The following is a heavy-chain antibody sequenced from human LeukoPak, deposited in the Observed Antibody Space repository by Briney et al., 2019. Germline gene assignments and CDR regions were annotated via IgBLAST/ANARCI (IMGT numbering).Heavy chain of an antibody. CDR2: IYSGGST. CDR3: ARDHWDHSSGNFDI. V-gene: IGHV3-66*01. D-gene: IGHD6-19*01. CDR1: GFTVSSNY. Sequence: PGGSLRLSCAASGFTVSSNYMSWVRQAPGKGLEWVSVIYSGGSTYYADSVKGRFTISRDNSKNTLYLQMNSLRAEDTAVYYCARDHWDHSSGNFDIWGQGTMVTVSS. J-gene: IGHJ3*02.